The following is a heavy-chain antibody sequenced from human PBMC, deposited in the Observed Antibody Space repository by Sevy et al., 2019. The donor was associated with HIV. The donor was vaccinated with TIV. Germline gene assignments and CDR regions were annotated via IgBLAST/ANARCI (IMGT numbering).Heavy chain of an antibody. J-gene: IGHJ4*02. CDR3: ARGSGPTVVAADDY. V-gene: IGHV3-11*01. D-gene: IGHD6-25*01. CDR1: GFTFSDYY. Sequence: GGSLRLSCAASGFTFSDYYMTWIRQAPGKGLEWISYISRTGRTIYGADSVKGGFTVPRDNPGKLLNVQMNSLRVEDTAVYYCARGSGPTVVAADDYWGQGTLVTVSS. CDR2: ISRTGRTI.